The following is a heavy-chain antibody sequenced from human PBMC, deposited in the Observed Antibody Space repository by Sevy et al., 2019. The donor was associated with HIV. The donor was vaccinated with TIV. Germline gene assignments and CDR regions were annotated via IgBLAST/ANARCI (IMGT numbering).Heavy chain of an antibody. CDR2: ISGSGGST. J-gene: IGHJ3*02. D-gene: IGHD2-2*02. CDR1: GFTFSSYA. Sequence: GGSLRLSCAASGFTFSSYAMSWVRQAPGKGLEWVSAISGSGGSTYYADSVKGRFTISRDNSKNTLYLQMNSLRAEDTAVYYCAKDHQPPLYGVRGFDIWGQGTMVTVSS. CDR3: AKDHQPPLYGVRGFDI. V-gene: IGHV3-23*01.